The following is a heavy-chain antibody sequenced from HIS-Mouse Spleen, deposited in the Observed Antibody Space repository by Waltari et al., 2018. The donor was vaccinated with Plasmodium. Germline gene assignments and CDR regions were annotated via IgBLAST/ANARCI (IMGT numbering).Heavy chain of an antibody. V-gene: IGHV2-70*15. CDR3: ARTTYSSSSAKYYYYGMDV. D-gene: IGHD6-6*01. J-gene: IGHJ6*02. CDR2: IDWDDDK. CDR1: GFSLSTCGLC. Sequence: QVTLRESGPALVKPTQTLTLTCTFSGFSLSTCGLCVTWILQPPRTALEWLARIDWDDDKYYSTSLRTRLTISKDTSKNQVVLTMTNMDPVDTATYYCARTTYSSSSAKYYYYGMDVWGQGTTVTVSS.